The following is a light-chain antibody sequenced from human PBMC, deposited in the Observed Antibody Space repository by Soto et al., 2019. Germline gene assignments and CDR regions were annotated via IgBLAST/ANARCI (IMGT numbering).Light chain of an antibody. J-gene: IGKJ1*01. CDR3: QKYNMATWT. V-gene: IGKV1-27*01. CDR1: QRLXND. CDR2: AAS. Sequence: IRLTKSPASLSASVGDRATITCRASQRLXNDFAWYESKPGPVPKVLXPAASTLRTGVPSRLSGGGSATDFTRPISSLQPEYGETYYCQKYNMATWTFGQGTKVEIK.